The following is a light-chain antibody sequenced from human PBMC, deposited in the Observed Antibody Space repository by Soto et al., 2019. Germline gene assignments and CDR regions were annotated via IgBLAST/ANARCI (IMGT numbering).Light chain of an antibody. J-gene: IGKJ1*01. CDR1: QSISSSY. Sequence: EIVLTQSPSTLSLSPGERGTLSCRASQSISSSYLAWYQQKPGQAPRLLIHDASSRATGTPDRFSGSASGTDFTLTISRLEPEDLGVYYCQQYGYSPPWTFGQGTKVDIK. V-gene: IGKV3-20*01. CDR2: DAS. CDR3: QQYGYSPPWT.